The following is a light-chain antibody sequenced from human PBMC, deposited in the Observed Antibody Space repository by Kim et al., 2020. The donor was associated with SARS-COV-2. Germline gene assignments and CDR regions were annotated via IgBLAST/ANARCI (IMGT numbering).Light chain of an antibody. CDR2: GAS. CDR3: QQYGSSWT. CDR1: QSVSSSY. V-gene: IGKV3-20*01. J-gene: IGKJ1*01. Sequence: EIVLTQSPGTLSLSPGERATLSCRASQSVSSSYLAWYQQKPGQAPRLLIYGASSRATGIPDRFSGSGSGTDFTLTISRLEPEDFAVYYCQQYGSSWTCGQVTKVEIK.